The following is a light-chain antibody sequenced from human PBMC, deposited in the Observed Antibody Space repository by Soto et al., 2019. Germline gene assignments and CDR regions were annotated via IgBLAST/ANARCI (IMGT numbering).Light chain of an antibody. J-gene: IGKJ2*01. CDR1: QSVSSTY. V-gene: IGKV3-20*01. Sequence: DIVLTQSPGTLSLSPGERATLSCRASQSVSSTYLAWYQQKPGQAPRLLICGASRRATGIPARVSGSGSGTALNLTISSLEHEDVAVYYCQRYDISPFPFGQGTKLEIK. CDR2: GAS. CDR3: QRYDISPFP.